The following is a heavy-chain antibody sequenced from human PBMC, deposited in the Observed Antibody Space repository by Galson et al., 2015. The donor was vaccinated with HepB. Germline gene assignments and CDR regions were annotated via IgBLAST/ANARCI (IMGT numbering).Heavy chain of an antibody. V-gene: IGHV4-34*01. CDR2: INHSGST. CDR3: ARGQDIVVVPAAIHSPHWYFDL. J-gene: IGHJ2*01. CDR1: GGSFSGYY. Sequence: ETLSLTCAVYGGSFSGYYWSWIRQPPGKGLEWLGEINHSGSTNYNPSLKSRVTISVDTSKNQFSLKLSSVTAADTAVYYCARGQDIVVVPAAIHSPHWYFDLWGHGTLVTVSS. D-gene: IGHD2-2*02.